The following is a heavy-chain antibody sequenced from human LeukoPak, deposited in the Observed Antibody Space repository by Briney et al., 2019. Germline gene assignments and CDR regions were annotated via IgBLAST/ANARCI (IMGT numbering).Heavy chain of an antibody. CDR2: IKSKADGETI. Sequence: GGSLRLFCAASGFTFTNAWMNWVRQAPGKGLEWVGRIKSKADGETIDYAAPVKGRFTFSRDDSKNMLYLQMNSLKSEDTAVYYCSTLTSRGLSASWGQGTLVTVSS. CDR3: STLTSRGLSAS. V-gene: IGHV3-15*07. CDR1: GFTFTNAW. J-gene: IGHJ4*02. D-gene: IGHD1-20*01.